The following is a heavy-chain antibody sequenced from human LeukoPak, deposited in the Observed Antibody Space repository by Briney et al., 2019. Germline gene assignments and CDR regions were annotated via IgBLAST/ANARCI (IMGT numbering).Heavy chain of an antibody. CDR1: GGSISSSSYY. Sequence: PSETLSLTCTVSGGSISSSSYYWGWIRQPPGKGLEWIGSIYYSGSTYYNPSLKSRVTISVDTSKNQFSLKLSSVTAADTAVYYCAREAGARGYSGYGGYYMDVWGKGTTVTVSS. J-gene: IGHJ6*03. CDR2: IYYSGST. D-gene: IGHD5-12*01. V-gene: IGHV4-39*07. CDR3: AREAGARGYSGYGGYYMDV.